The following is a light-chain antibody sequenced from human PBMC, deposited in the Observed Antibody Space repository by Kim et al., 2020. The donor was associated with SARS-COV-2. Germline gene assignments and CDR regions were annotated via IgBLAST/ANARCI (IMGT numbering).Light chain of an antibody. CDR2: GES. J-gene: IGKJ5*01. CDR3: QQYKNWPPIT. V-gene: IGKV3D-15*01. CDR1: RSVSTD. Sequence: YPGERANLTCGASRSVSTDLAWYQQKTGRAPRLLIYGESTRATGIPARLSGSGSGTEFTLTISGMQSEDLAVYYCQQYKNWPPITFGQGTRLEIK.